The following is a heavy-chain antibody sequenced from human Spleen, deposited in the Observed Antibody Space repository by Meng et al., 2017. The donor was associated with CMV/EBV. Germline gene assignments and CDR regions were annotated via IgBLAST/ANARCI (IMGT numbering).Heavy chain of an antibody. CDR2: ISSSSSYI. Sequence: GGSLRLSCAASGFTFTYYTMNWVRQAPGKGLEWVSSISSSSSYIYYADSVKGRFTISRDNAKNSLYLQMNSLRAEDMAVYYCARSSTSFGDDDAFDIWGQGTMVTVSS. CDR3: ARSSTSFGDDDAFDI. CDR1: GFTFTYYT. J-gene: IGHJ3*02. D-gene: IGHD2-2*01. V-gene: IGHV3-21*01.